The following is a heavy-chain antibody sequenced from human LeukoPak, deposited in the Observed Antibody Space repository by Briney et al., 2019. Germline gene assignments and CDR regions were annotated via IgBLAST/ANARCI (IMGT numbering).Heavy chain of an antibody. CDR3: ATSDYGSGSNHDAFDI. V-gene: IGHV1-24*01. J-gene: IGHJ3*02. CDR1: GYTLTKLS. D-gene: IGHD3-10*01. CDR2: FDPEDGET. Sequence: ASVKVSCKVSGYTLTKLSMHWVRQAPGKGLEWMGGFDPEDGETIYAQKFQGRVTMTEDTSTDTAYMELSSLRSEDTAVYYCATSDYGSGSNHDAFDIWGQGTMVTVSS.